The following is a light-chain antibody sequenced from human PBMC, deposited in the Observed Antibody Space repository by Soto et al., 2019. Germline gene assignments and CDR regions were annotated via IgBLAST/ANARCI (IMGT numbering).Light chain of an antibody. V-gene: IGKV3-11*01. CDR3: QQREDWPRA. CDR2: DAS. Sequence: EIVLTQSPATLSLSPGERATLSCRASQSVGDYLGWYQQEPGQAPRLLIYDASQKATGVPARFSASGSGTDFTLTISSLEPEDFAIYYCQQREDWPRAFGGGTKVEFK. J-gene: IGKJ4*01. CDR1: QSVGDY.